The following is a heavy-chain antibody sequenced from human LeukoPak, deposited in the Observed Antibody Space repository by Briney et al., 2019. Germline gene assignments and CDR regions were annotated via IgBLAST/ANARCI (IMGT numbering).Heavy chain of an antibody. J-gene: IGHJ4*02. D-gene: IGHD6-13*01. CDR1: GFTFSRHG. V-gene: IGHV3-30*03. CDR2: ISNDGSRK. CDR3: ARGSQQLVIDY. Sequence: HPGRSLRLSCAPSGFTFSRHGMHWVRQAPGKGLEWVAIISNDGSRKYYAHSVEGRFTISRDNSKNTLYLQMDSLRAEDTAVYYCARGSQQLVIDYWGQGTLVTVSS.